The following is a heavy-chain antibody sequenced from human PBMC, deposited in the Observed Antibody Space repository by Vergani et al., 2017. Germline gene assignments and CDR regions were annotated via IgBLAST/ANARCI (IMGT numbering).Heavy chain of an antibody. Sequence: QVQLVDSGGDVVQPGKSLRLSCVASGFTFSGYSMHWVRQTPGKGLEWVAFIQYDGSDIFYADFVEGRFTISRDNSKNSLYLQMRSLRFDDTAVYYCANEGSANRIRGWLDHWGQGALVTVSS. D-gene: IGHD3-10*01. J-gene: IGHJ4*02. CDR2: IQYDGSDI. CDR3: ANEGSANRIRGWLDH. CDR1: GFTFSGYS. V-gene: IGHV3-30-3*02.